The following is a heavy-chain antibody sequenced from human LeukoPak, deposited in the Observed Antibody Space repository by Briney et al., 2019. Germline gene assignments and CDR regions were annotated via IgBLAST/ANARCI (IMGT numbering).Heavy chain of an antibody. CDR2: ISGSGGST. CDR3: AKGRTATLYYYYMDV. Sequence: GGSLRLSCAASGFTFSSYAMSWVRQAPGKGLEWVSAISGSGGSTYYADSVKGRFTISRDNSKNTLYLQMNSLRAEDTAVYYCAKGRTATLYYYYMDVWGKGTTVTVSS. J-gene: IGHJ6*03. D-gene: IGHD1-1*01. CDR1: GFTFSSYA. V-gene: IGHV3-23*01.